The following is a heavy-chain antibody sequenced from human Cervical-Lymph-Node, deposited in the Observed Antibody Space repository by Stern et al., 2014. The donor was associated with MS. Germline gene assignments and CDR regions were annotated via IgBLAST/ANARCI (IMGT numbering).Heavy chain of an antibody. CDR3: ATTRWDLFTWNWFDP. CDR2: IHDSGST. J-gene: IGHJ5*02. D-gene: IGHD1-26*01. V-gene: IGHV4-61*02. CDR1: GGSISSSGYY. Sequence: QVQLVQSGPGLVKPSQTLSLTCTVSGGSISSSGYYWSWIRQPAAKGLEWIGRIHDSGSTYYNPSLKSRVTISMDTAQNQFSLKLPSVTAADTAVYYCATTRWDLFTWNWFDPWGQGTLVTVSS.